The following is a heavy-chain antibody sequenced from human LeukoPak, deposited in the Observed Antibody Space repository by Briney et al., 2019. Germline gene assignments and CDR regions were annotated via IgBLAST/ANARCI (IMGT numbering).Heavy chain of an antibody. Sequence: SETLSLTCTVSGYSISSGYYWGWIRQPPGKGLEWIGSIYHSGSTYYNPSLKSRVTISVDTSKNQFSLKLSSVTAADTAVYYCARLRQWLVPDAFDIWGQGTMVTVSS. CDR2: IYHSGST. J-gene: IGHJ3*02. D-gene: IGHD6-19*01. CDR1: GYSISSGYY. V-gene: IGHV4-38-2*02. CDR3: ARLRQWLVPDAFDI.